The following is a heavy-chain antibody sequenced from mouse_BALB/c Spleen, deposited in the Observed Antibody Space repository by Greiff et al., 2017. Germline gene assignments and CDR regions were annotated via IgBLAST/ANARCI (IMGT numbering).Heavy chain of an antibody. V-gene: IGHV6-6*02. CDR1: GFTFSNYW. J-gene: IGHJ4*01. CDR3: TRAYYYGSSYERDYAMDY. CDR2: IRLKSNNYAT. Sequence: EVQLQESGGGLVQPGGSMKLSCVASGFTFSNYWMNWVRQSPEKGLEWVAEIRLKSNNYATHYAESVKGRFTISRDDSKSSVYLQMNNLRAEDTGIYYCTRAYYYGSSYERDYAMDYWGQGTSVTVSS. D-gene: IGHD1-1*01.